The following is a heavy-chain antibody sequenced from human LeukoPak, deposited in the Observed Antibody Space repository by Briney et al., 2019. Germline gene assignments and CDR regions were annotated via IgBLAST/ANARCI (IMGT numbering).Heavy chain of an antibody. D-gene: IGHD2/OR15-2a*01. CDR1: GYSFSNYW. V-gene: IGHV5-51*01. Sequence: GESLKISCKGSGYSFSNYWIGWVRQMPGKGLEWMGIIYPGDSDTRYSPSFQGQVSISVDKSITTAYLQWSSLKASDTAIYYCARHATLPSALDYWGQGTLVTVSS. CDR3: ARHATLPSALDY. J-gene: IGHJ4*02. CDR2: IYPGDSDT.